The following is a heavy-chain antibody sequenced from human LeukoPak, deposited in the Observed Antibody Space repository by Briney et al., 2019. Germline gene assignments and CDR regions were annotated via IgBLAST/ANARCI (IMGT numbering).Heavy chain of an antibody. CDR3: ARGRRGVFSGTYYFDY. D-gene: IGHD3-10*01. V-gene: IGHV4-31*03. J-gene: IGHJ4*02. CDR2: IYYSGST. CDR1: GGSISSGGYY. Sequence: SQTLSLTCTASGGSISSGGYYWSWIRQHPGKGLEWIGYIYYSGSTYYNPSLKSRVTISVDTSKNQFSLKLSSVTAADTAVYYCARGRRGVFSGTYYFDYWGQGTLVTVSS.